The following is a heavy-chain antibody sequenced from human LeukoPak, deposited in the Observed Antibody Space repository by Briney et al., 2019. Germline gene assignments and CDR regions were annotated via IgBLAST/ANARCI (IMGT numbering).Heavy chain of an antibody. D-gene: IGHD3-22*01. V-gene: IGHV3-30-3*01. CDR1: GFTFSSYA. CDR2: ISYDGSNK. Sequence: GGSLRLSCAASGFTFSSYAMHWVRQAPGKGLEWVAVISYDGSNKYYADSVKGRFTISRDNSKNTLYLQMNSLRAEDTAVYYCARHYYDSSGYYYIDYWGQGTLVTVSS. CDR3: ARHYYDSSGYYYIDY. J-gene: IGHJ4*02.